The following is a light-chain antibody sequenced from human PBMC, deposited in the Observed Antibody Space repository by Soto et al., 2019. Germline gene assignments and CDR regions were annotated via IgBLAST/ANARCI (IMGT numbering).Light chain of an antibody. Sequence: EIVLTQSPATLSLSPGERATLSCRASESVSTYLAWYQQKPGQAPRLLMYDASTRATGIPARFSGSGSGTDFTLTISSLQPEDSAVYFCQRRSNWPSITFGQGTKVDIK. CDR3: QRRSNWPSIT. V-gene: IGKV3-11*01. CDR2: DAS. J-gene: IGKJ1*01. CDR1: ESVSTY.